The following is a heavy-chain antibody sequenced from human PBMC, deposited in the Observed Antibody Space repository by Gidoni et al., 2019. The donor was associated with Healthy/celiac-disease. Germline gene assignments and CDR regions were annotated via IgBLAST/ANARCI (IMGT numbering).Heavy chain of an antibody. CDR3: AAPPDY. Sequence: QVQLQESGPGLVKPSETLSLTCTVSGCSISSYYWSWIRQPPGKGLEWIGYIYYSGSTNYNPSFKSRVTISVYTSKNQFSLKLSSVTAADTAVYYCAAPPDYWGQGTLVTVSS. CDR1: GCSISSYY. J-gene: IGHJ4*02. V-gene: IGHV4-59*01. CDR2: IYYSGST.